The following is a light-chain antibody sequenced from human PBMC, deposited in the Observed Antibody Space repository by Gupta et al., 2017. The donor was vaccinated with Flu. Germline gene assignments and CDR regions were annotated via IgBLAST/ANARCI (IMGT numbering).Light chain of an antibody. CDR2: EVS. CDR3: SSYTSSSNVV. J-gene: IGLJ2*01. V-gene: IGLV2-14*01. Sequence: QSALTQPASVSGSPGPSITISCTGTSSDVGGYNYVSWYQQHPGKAPKLMIYEVSNRPSGVSNRVSGSKSGNTASLTISGLQAEDEADYYCSSYTSSSNVVFGGGTKLTVL. CDR1: SSDVGGYNY.